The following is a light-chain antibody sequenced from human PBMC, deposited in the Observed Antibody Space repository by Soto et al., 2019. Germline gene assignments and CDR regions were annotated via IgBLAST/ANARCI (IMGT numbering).Light chain of an antibody. CDR1: NSDIGAGYD. CDR2: ANN. CDR3: QSYYSSQKGV. V-gene: IGLV1-40*01. J-gene: IGLJ1*01. Sequence: QSVLTQPPSVSGAPGQRVTISCTGSNSDIGAGYDVHWYQQLPGTAPKLVIYANNNRPSGVPDRFSASKSGTSASLAITGLQADDEADYYCQSYYSSQKGVFGTGTKLTVL.